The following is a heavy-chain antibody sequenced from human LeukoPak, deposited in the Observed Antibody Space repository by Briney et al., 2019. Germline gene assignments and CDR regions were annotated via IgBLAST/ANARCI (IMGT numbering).Heavy chain of an antibody. V-gene: IGHV3-9*01. J-gene: IGHJ4*02. D-gene: IGHD6-19*01. CDR1: GFTFSSYS. CDR3: AKASAAVVVNWYYFDY. CDR2: ITWNSDTI. Sequence: GGSLRLSCAASGFTFSSYSMNWVRQAPGKGLEWVSGITWNSDTIAYADSVKGRFTISRDNAKNSLYLQMNSLRADDTALYYCAKASAAVVVNWYYFDYWGKGTLVTVSS.